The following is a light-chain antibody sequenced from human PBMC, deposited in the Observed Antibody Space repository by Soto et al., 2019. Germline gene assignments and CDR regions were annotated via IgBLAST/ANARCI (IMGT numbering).Light chain of an antibody. V-gene: IGKV1-33*01. Sequence: DIQMTQSPSSLSAAVGDRVTITCQASQDISNYLNWYQQKPGKAPKLLIYDASNLETGVPSRFSGSGSGTDFTFTISSLQPDDIATYDCQQYDNLPPTFGGGTKVEIK. CDR2: DAS. CDR3: QQYDNLPPT. CDR1: QDISNY. J-gene: IGKJ4*01.